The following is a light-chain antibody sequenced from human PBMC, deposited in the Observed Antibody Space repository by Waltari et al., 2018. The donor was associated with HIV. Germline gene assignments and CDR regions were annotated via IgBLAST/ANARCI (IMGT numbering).Light chain of an antibody. J-gene: IGKJ4*01. CDR3: QQVNGYPLT. Sequence: DIQLTQSPSFLSASVGDRFTITCRASQNIYSYLAWYQQKPGRAPQVLIYATSTLQSGVPSRFSGSGSGTEFALTITNLQPDDFATYYCQQVNGYPLTFGGGTTVEI. CDR2: ATS. CDR1: QNIYSY. V-gene: IGKV1-9*01.